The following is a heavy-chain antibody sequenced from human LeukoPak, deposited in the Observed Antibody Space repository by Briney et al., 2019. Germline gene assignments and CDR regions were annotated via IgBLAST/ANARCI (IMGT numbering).Heavy chain of an antibody. CDR3: ARWRYYYDSSGYYYFDY. V-gene: IGHV3-11*01. J-gene: IGHJ4*02. CDR2: ISSSGSTI. Sequence: PGGSLRLSCAASGFTFSDYYMSWIRQAPGEGLEWVSYISSSGSTIYYADSVKGRFTISRDNAKNSLYLQMNSLRAEDTAVYYCARWRYYYDSSGYYYFDYWGQGTLVTVSS. D-gene: IGHD3-22*01. CDR1: GFTFSDYY.